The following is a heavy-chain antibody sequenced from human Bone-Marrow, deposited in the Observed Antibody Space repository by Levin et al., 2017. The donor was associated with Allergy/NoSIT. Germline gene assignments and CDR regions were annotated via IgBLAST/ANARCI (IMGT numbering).Heavy chain of an antibody. Sequence: TWVRQAPGPGLEWMGWVSAYSGNTNYALNLQDRVTMTTHTATNTAYMELTSLRSDDTAIYYCARGHFPYYYYGMDVWGQGTTVVVSS. J-gene: IGHJ6*02. CDR3: ARGHFPYYYYGMDV. V-gene: IGHV1-18*01. CDR2: VSAYSGNT.